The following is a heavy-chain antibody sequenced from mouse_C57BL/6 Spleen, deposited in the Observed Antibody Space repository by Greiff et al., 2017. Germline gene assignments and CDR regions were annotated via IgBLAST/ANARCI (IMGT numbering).Heavy chain of an antibody. J-gene: IGHJ4*01. Sequence: QVQLKQSGAELVMPGASVKLSCKASGYTFTSYWMHWVKQRPGQGLEWIGEIDPSDSYTNYNQKFKGKSTLTVDKSSSTAYMQLSSLTSEDASVYYCARCSLLLRYAMDYWGQGTSVTVSS. V-gene: IGHV1-69*01. CDR3: ARCSLLLRYAMDY. CDR2: IDPSDSYT. CDR1: GYTFTSYW. D-gene: IGHD1-1*01.